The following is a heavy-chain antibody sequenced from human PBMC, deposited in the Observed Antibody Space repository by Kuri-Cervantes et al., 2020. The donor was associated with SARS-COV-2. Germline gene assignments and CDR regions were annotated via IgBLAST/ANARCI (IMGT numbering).Heavy chain of an antibody. Sequence: SETLSLTCTVSGGSISSSSYYWGWIRQPPGKGLEWIGSIYYSGRTYYNPSLKSRVTISVDTSKNQFSLKMSSVTAADTAVYYCARQMMSSITIFGVVITRCWFDPWGQGTLVTVSS. CDR2: IYYSGRT. D-gene: IGHD3-3*01. V-gene: IGHV4-39*01. CDR1: GGSISSSSYY. J-gene: IGHJ5*02. CDR3: ARQMMSSITIFGVVITRCWFDP.